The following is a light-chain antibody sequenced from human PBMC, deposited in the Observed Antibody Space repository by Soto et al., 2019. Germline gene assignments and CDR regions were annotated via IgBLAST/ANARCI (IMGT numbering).Light chain of an antibody. CDR2: EVN. CDR1: SSDVGSYNR. J-gene: IGLJ1*01. CDR3: SSYTSNSTYV. Sequence: QSALTQPPSVSGSPGQSVTISCTGTSSDVGSYNRVSWYQQSPGTAPKPMIYEVNNRPSGVPDRFSGSKSGNTASLTISGLQAEDEADYYCSSYTSNSTYVFGTGTKLTVL. V-gene: IGLV2-18*02.